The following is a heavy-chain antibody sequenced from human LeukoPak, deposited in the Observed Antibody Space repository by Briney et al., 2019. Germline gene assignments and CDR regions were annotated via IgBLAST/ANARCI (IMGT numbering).Heavy chain of an antibody. CDR2: INHSGST. Sequence: PSETLSLTCAVYGGSFSGYYWSWIRQPPGKGLEWIGEINHSGSTNYNPSLKSRATISVDTSKNQFSLKLSSVTAADTAVYYCARVDYGDPLDWFDPWGQGTLVTVSS. CDR3: ARVDYGDPLDWFDP. J-gene: IGHJ5*02. V-gene: IGHV4-34*01. CDR1: GGSFSGYY. D-gene: IGHD4-17*01.